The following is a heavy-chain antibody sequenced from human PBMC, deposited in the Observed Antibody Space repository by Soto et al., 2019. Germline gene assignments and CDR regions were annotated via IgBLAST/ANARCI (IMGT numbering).Heavy chain of an antibody. J-gene: IGHJ4*02. V-gene: IGHV1-2*04. CDR2: INPNSGGT. Sequence: QVQLVQSGAEVKKPGASVKVSCKASGYTFTGYYMHWVRQAPGQGLEWMGWINPNSGGTNYAQKFQGWVTMTRDTSISTAYMELSRLRSDDTAVYYCARGRFLEWLPSTPFDYWGQGTLVTVSS. D-gene: IGHD3-3*01. CDR3: ARGRFLEWLPSTPFDY. CDR1: GYTFTGYY.